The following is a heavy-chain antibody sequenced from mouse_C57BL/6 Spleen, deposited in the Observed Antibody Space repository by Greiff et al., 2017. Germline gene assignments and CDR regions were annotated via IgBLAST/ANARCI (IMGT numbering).Heavy chain of an antibody. J-gene: IGHJ3*01. Sequence: QVQLQQPGTELVKPGASVKLSCKASGYTFTSYWMHWVKQRPGQGLEWIGNINPSNGGTNYNEKFKSKATLTVDKSSSTAYMQLSSLTSEDSAVYYGARTGTPPPYDYDDGPDPLFAYWGQGTLVTVSA. V-gene: IGHV1-53*01. CDR2: INPSNGGT. CDR1: GYTFTSYW. D-gene: IGHD2-4*01. CDR3: ARTGTPPPYDYDDGPDPLFAY.